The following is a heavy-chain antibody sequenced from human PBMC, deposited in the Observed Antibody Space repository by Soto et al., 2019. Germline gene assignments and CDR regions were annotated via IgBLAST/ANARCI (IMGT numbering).Heavy chain of an antibody. V-gene: IGHV3-33*01. CDR1: GFTFSSYG. J-gene: IGHJ4*02. CDR2: IWYDGSNK. CDR3: ARSGGDYAEYYFDY. Sequence: ESGGGVVQPGRSLRLSCAASGFTFSSYGMHWVRQAPGKGLEWVAVIWYDGSNKYYADSVKGRFTISRDNSKNTLYLQMNSLRAEDTAVYYWARSGGDYAEYYFDYWGQGTLVTVSS. D-gene: IGHD2-21*02.